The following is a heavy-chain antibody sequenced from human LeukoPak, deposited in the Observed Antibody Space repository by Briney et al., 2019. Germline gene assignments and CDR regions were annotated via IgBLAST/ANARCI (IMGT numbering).Heavy chain of an antibody. Sequence: ASVKVSCKASGSTFSDYHINWVQQASGQGPEWMGWINTKSGDAKYNQAFQGRVTMTRDTSISTAYMELNRLRSDDTAMYYCARGEYSNGYPYRLDSWGQGTLVTVSS. CDR2: INTKSGDA. D-gene: IGHD3-16*01. CDR1: GSTFSDYH. J-gene: IGHJ4*02. CDR3: ARGEYSNGYPYRLDS. V-gene: IGHV1-2*02.